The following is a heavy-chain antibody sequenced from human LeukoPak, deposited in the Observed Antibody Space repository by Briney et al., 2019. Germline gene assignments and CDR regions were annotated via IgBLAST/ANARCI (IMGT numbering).Heavy chain of an antibody. D-gene: IGHD4-17*01. CDR2: ISWNSGSI. CDR3: AKGSHGDLYDGGGIDY. Sequence: GVSLRLSWAASVCTFDDYAMHWVREAPGKGLEWVSGISWNSGSIGYADSVKGRFTISRDNAKNSLYLQMNSLRAEDTALYYCAKGSHGDLYDGGGIDYWGQGTLVTVSS. V-gene: IGHV3-9*01. J-gene: IGHJ4*02. CDR1: VCTFDDYA.